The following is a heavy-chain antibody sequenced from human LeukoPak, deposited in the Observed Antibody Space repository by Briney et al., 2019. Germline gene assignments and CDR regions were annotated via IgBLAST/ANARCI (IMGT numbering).Heavy chain of an antibody. V-gene: IGHV3-23*01. J-gene: IGHJ4*02. CDR1: GFTFSSYA. Sequence: GGYLRLSCAASGFTFSSYAMSWVRLAPGKGLEWVSAISGSGGSTYYADSVKGRFTISRGNSKNTLYLQMNSLRAEDTAVYYCAKVGHSSSLDYWGQGTLVTVSS. CDR3: AKVGHSSSLDY. CDR2: ISGSGGST. D-gene: IGHD6-13*01.